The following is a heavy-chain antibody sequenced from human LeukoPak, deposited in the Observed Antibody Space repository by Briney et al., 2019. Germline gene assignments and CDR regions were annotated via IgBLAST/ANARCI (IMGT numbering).Heavy chain of an antibody. V-gene: IGHV4-61*02. CDR2: IYTSGST. J-gene: IGHJ4*02. D-gene: IGHD3-22*01. Sequence: SQTLSLTCTVSGGSISSGSYYWSWIRQPAGKGLEWIGRIYTSGSTNYNPSLKSRVTISVDTSKNQFSLKLSSVTAADTAVYYCVRSGHYYDSSGYYSYYFDYWGQGTLATVSS. CDR3: VRSGHYYDSSGYYSYYFDY. CDR1: GGSISSGSYY.